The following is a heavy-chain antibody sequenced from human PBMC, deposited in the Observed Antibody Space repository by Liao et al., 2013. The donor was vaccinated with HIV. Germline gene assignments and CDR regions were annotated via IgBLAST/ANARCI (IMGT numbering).Heavy chain of an antibody. D-gene: IGHD2-15*01. Sequence: QVQLQESGPGLVKPSETLSLTCTVSGGSISSHYWSWIRQPPGKGLEWIGYIYYTGSTNYNPSLKSRVTLLVDASKNQFSLKLGSVTAADTAVYYCARDSSEYCSGSSCFEYWGQGTLVTVSS. CDR1: GGSISSHY. CDR3: ARDSSEYCSGSSCFEY. J-gene: IGHJ4*02. CDR2: IYYTGST. V-gene: IGHV4-59*11.